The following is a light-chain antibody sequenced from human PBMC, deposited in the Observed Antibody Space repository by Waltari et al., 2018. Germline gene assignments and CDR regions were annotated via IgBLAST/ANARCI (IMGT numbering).Light chain of an antibody. CDR3: QQYIDWPRT. Sequence: EIVMTQSPATLSVSPGEGVTLSCRASQSVGSRLAWYQQRPGQAPRLLIYAASTRATGIPGRFSGSGSGAEFTLTITSLQPEDCAVYYCQQYIDWPRTFGLGTKLEIK. J-gene: IGKJ2*01. CDR2: AAS. CDR1: QSVGSR. V-gene: IGKV3-15*01.